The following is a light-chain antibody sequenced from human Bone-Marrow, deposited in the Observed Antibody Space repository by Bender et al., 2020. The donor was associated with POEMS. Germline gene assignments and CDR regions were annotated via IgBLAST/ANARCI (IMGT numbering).Light chain of an antibody. Sequence: QSALTQPASVSGSPGQSITISCTGTSSDVGGYEYVSWYQHHPGKAPKLIIYEVIKRPSGVPDRFSASKSGTTASLTVSGLQPEDEADYYCSSYAGSNSYVFGTGTKINVL. J-gene: IGLJ1*01. CDR2: EVI. CDR3: SSYAGSNSYV. CDR1: SSDVGGYEY. V-gene: IGLV2-8*01.